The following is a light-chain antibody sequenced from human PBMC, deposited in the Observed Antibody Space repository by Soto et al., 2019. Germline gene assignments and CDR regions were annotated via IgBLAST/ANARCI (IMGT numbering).Light chain of an antibody. CDR1: QGISSY. CDR3: QQAYGAPPT. CDR2: AAS. V-gene: IGKV1-8*01. Sequence: AIRMTQSPSSFSASRGDRVTITCRASQGISSYLAWYQQKPGNAPKLLIYAASSLQTGVPSRFSGSGSGTDFTLTISSLQREDFATYYCQQAYGAPPTFGQGTRWIS. J-gene: IGKJ1*01.